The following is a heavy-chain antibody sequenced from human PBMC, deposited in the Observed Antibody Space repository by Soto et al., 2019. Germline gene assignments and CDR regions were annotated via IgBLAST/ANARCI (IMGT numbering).Heavy chain of an antibody. CDR3: ARGSFGSTWYAYDY. J-gene: IGHJ4*02. CDR1: GYSFTSYV. D-gene: IGHD6-13*01. CDR2: INADNDNT. V-gene: IGHV1-3*01. Sequence: ASVKVSCKASGYSFTSYVIHWVRQAPGQRLEWVGWINADNDNTRYSQTFQGRVTFLRDTSASTAYMELTRLRSEDTAVYYCARGSFGSTWYAYDYWGLGTRVTVSS.